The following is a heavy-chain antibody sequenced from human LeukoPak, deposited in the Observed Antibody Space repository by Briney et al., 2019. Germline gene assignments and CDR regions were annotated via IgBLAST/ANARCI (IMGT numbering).Heavy chain of an antibody. V-gene: IGHV1-2*02. J-gene: IGHJ5*02. D-gene: IGHD2-2*01. CDR2: INPNSGGT. Sequence: GASVKVSCKASGYTFTNHGISWVRQAPGQGLEWMGWINPNSGGTNYAQKFQGRVSMTRDTSINTAYMELSRLTSDDTAVYYCARGGHCGSTSCYNWFDPWGQGTLVTVSS. CDR3: ARGGHCGSTSCYNWFDP. CDR1: GYTFTNHG.